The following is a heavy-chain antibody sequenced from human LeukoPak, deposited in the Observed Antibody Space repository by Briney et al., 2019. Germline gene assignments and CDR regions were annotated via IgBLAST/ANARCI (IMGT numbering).Heavy chain of an antibody. CDR3: ARDGPGLWFGERYYYFDY. J-gene: IGHJ4*02. CDR2: IYYSGST. Sequence: PSETLSLTCTVSGGSISSSSYYWGWIRQPPGKGLEWIGSIYYSGSTYYNPSLKSRVTISVDTSKNQFSLKLSSVTAADTAVYYCARDGPGLWFGERYYYFDYWGQGTLVTVSS. V-gene: IGHV4-39*07. CDR1: GGSISSSSYY. D-gene: IGHD3-10*01.